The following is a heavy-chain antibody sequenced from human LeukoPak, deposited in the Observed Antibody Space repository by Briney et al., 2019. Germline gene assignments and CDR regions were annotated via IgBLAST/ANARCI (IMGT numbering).Heavy chain of an antibody. V-gene: IGHV3-48*01. J-gene: IGHJ4*02. CDR3: ANGERYFDWPPSISLYY. CDR1: GFTFSSYS. Sequence: GGSLRLSCAASGFTFSSYSMNWVRQAPGKGLEWVSYISSSSSTTYYADSVKGRFTISRDNSKNTLYLQMNSLRAEDTAVYYCANGERYFDWPPSISLYYWGQGTLVTVSS. CDR2: ISSSSSTT. D-gene: IGHD3-9*01.